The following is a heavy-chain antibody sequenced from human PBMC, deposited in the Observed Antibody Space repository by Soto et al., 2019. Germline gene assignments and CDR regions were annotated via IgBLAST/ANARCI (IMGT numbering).Heavy chain of an antibody. CDR3: ARMETFGSLNWFDP. J-gene: IGHJ5*02. Sequence: WASVEVSCKASGYSFTNNDVSWVRQATGQGLEWMGWMNPGSGDTGYAQKFQGRVTMTRDISIATAYMELSSLRSDDTAIYYCARMETFGSLNWFDPWGQGTLVTVSS. CDR2: MNPGSGDT. V-gene: IGHV1-8*01. D-gene: IGHD3-16*01. CDR1: GYSFTNND.